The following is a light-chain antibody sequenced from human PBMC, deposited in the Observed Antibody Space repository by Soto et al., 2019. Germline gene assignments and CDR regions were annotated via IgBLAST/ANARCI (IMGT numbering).Light chain of an antibody. CDR2: LGS. J-gene: IGKJ5*01. CDR3: MQALQTPFT. Sequence: DIVMTQSPLSLPVTPGEPASISCRSSQSLLHSNGYNYLDWYLQKPGQSPQXLIYLGSNRASGVPDRFSGSGSGTDFTLKISRVEAEDVGVYYCMQALQTPFTFGQGTRLEIK. V-gene: IGKV2-28*01. CDR1: QSLLHSNGYNY.